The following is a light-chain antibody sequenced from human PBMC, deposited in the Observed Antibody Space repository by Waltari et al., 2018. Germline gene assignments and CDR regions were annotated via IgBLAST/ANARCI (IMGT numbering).Light chain of an antibody. J-gene: IGKJ3*01. V-gene: IGKV1-27*01. Sequence: DIEMTQSPSSLSASVGDRVTITCRAGHDLSNFLACHQQRPGKLPKLLIYRSSTLQTGVPSRFSGSGSGTDFTLAISSLQSEDVATYYCQKYDSAPLTFGPGTKVEIK. CDR1: HDLSNF. CDR2: RSS. CDR3: QKYDSAPLT.